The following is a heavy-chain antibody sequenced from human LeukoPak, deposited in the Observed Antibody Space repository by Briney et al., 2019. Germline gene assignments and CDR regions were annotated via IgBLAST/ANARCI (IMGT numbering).Heavy chain of an antibody. Sequence: GGSLRLSCAASGFTFSSYAMHWVRQAPGKGLEWVAVISYDGSNKYYADSVKGRFTISRDNSKNTLYLQMSSLRAEDTAVYYCARGDCSGGSCYSSSHIAVAVESDDAFDIWGQGTMVTVSS. J-gene: IGHJ3*02. D-gene: IGHD2-15*01. CDR2: ISYDGSNK. CDR3: ARGDCSGGSCYSSSHIAVAVESDDAFDI. V-gene: IGHV3-30*04. CDR1: GFTFSSYA.